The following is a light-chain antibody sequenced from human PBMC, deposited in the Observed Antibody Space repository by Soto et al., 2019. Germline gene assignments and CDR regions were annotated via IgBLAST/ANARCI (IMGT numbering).Light chain of an antibody. CDR2: RNN. CDR1: SSNIGSNY. J-gene: IGLJ7*01. V-gene: IGLV1-47*01. Sequence: QSVLTQPPSASRTPGQRVTISCSGSSSNIGSNYVYWYQQLPGTAPKLLIYRNNQRPSGVPDRFSGSKSGTSASLAISGLRSEDEADYYCAAWDDSLSGAVFGGGTQLTV. CDR3: AAWDDSLSGAV.